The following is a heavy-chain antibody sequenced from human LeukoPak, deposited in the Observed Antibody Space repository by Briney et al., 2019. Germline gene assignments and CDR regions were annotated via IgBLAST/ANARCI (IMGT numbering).Heavy chain of an antibody. CDR3: AKRSAESSGYFDY. J-gene: IGHJ4*02. CDR1: GFTFSSYS. D-gene: IGHD6-19*01. V-gene: IGHV3-23*01. Sequence: GGSLRLSCAASGFTFSSYSMTWVRQAPGKGLEWVSAITGSGAFTDYADSVQGRFTFSRDNFKNTLYLQMNSLRAEDTAVYYCAKRSAESSGYFDYWGQGTLVTVSS. CDR2: ITGSGAFT.